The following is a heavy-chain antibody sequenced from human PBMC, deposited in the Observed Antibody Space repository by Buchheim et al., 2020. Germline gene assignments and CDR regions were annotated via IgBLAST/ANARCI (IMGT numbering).Heavy chain of an antibody. Sequence: EVQLVQSGAEVKKPGESLRISCKGSGYSFTSYWISWVRQMPGKGLEWMGRIDPSDSYTNYSPSFQGHVTIPADKSISTAYPQWSSLKASDTAMYYCARHPETLGGPYYYYYGMDVWGQGTT. V-gene: IGHV5-10-1*01. CDR1: GYSFTSYW. J-gene: IGHJ6*02. CDR3: ARHPETLGGPYYYYYGMDV. CDR2: IDPSDSYT. D-gene: IGHD3-16*01.